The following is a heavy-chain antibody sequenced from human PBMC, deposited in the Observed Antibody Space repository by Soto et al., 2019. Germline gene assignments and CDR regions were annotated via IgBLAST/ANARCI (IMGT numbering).Heavy chain of an antibody. D-gene: IGHD1-26*01. V-gene: IGHV3-30*18. CDR2: ISYDGSNK. Sequence: LRLSCAASGFTFSSYGMHWVRQAPGKGLEWVAVISYDGSNKYYADSVKGRFTISRDNSKNTLYLQMNSLRAEDTAVYYCAKDASGSYPNYFDYWGQGTLVTVSS. CDR1: GFTFSSYG. J-gene: IGHJ4*02. CDR3: AKDASGSYPNYFDY.